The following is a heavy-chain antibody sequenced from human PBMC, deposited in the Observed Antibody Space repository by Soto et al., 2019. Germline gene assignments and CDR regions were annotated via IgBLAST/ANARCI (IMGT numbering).Heavy chain of an antibody. Sequence: EVQLLESGGGLVQPGGSLRLSCAASGFIFSEYAMSWVRQAPGKGLEWVSAISPSGGDTYDADSVKGRFAISRDNSKNTLSLQMNSLRAGDTAVYYCAKRVEYSSSWAHFDHWGRGTLVIVSS. V-gene: IGHV3-23*01. CDR3: AKRVEYSSSWAHFDH. CDR2: ISPSGGDT. CDR1: GFIFSEYA. D-gene: IGHD6-6*01. J-gene: IGHJ4*02.